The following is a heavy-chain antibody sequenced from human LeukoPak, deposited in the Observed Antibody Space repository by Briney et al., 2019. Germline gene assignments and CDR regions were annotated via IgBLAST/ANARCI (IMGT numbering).Heavy chain of an antibody. Sequence: GGSLRLSCAASGFTFSDYYMSWIRQAPGKGLEWVSYISSSGSTIYYADSVKGRFTISRDNAKNSLYLQMNSLRAEDTAVYYCVGSFGGSWALSYYFDYWGQGTLVTVSS. J-gene: IGHJ4*02. CDR2: ISSSGSTI. CDR3: VGSFGGSWALSYYFDY. CDR1: GFTFSDYY. V-gene: IGHV3-11*04. D-gene: IGHD2-15*01.